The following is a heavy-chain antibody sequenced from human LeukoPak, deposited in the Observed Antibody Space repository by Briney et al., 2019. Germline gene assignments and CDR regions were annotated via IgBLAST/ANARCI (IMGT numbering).Heavy chain of an antibody. D-gene: IGHD2-2*01. Sequence: SETLSLTCAVYGGSFSGYYWSWIRQPPGKGLEWIGEINHSGSTNYNPPLKSRVTISVDTSKNQFSLKLSSVTAADTAVYYCARVPEEYQLDYWGQGTLVTVSS. CDR2: INHSGST. V-gene: IGHV4-34*01. J-gene: IGHJ4*02. CDR1: GGSFSGYY. CDR3: ARVPEEYQLDY.